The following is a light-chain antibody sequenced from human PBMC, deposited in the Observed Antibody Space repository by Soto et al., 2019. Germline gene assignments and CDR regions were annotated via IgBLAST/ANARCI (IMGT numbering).Light chain of an antibody. CDR3: SSYTSTSTPYV. V-gene: IGLV2-14*01. J-gene: IGLJ1*01. CDR2: DVN. CDR1: SSDIGGYNS. Sequence: QSALTQPASVSGSPGQSITISCTGSSSDIGGYNSVSWYQQHPGEAPKLVIYDVNNRPSGVSNRFSGSKSGNTASLAISGLQAEDEVDYYCSSYTSTSTPYVFGTGTKLTVL.